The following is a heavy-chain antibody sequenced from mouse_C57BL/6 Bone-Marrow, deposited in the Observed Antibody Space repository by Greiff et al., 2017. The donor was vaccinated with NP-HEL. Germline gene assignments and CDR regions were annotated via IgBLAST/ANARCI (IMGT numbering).Heavy chain of an antibody. J-gene: IGHJ3*01. D-gene: IGHD3-2*02. CDR2: IYPGDGDT. V-gene: IGHV1-82*01. Sequence: VQVVESGPELVKPGASVKISCKASGYAFSSSWMNWVKQRPGKGLEWIGRIYPGDGDTNYNGKFKGKATLTADKSSSTAYMQLSSLTSEDSAVYFCARALRLRGLAYWGQGTLVTVSA. CDR3: ARALRLRGLAY. CDR1: GYAFSSSW.